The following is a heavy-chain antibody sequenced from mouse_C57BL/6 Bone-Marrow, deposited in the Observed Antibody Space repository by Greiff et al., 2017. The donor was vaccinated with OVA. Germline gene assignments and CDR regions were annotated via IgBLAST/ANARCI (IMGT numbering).Heavy chain of an antibody. CDR3: ASSMVTTRAWFAY. D-gene: IGHD2-2*01. V-gene: IGHV2-6*01. CDR2: IWGVGST. J-gene: IGHJ3*01. Sequence: QVQLKESGPGLVAPSQSLSITCTVSGFSLTSYGVDWVRHSPGKGLEWLGVIWGVGSTNYNSALKSRLSISKDNSKSQFFLKMNRLQTDDPAMYYCASSMVTTRAWFAYWGQGTLVTVSA. CDR1: GFSLTSYG.